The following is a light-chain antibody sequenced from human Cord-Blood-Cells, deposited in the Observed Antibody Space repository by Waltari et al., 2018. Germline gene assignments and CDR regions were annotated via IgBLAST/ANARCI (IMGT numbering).Light chain of an antibody. Sequence: DIVMTQSPYSLAVSPAERATLDSQSSQSVFYNSNNKNYLAWYQQTRGPPPKLLIYWSSTRDAGVPDRFSGGGCGTDFSLNISSLQAEVVAVYYCQQYYITPTFGQGTKVEIK. J-gene: IGKJ1*01. CDR2: WSS. CDR1: QSVFYNSNNKNY. V-gene: IGKV4-1*01. CDR3: QQYYITPT.